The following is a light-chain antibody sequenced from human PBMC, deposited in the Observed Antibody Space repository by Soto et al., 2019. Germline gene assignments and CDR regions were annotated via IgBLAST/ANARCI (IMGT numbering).Light chain of an antibody. J-gene: IGKJ2*01. CDR1: QSVSSN. CDR2: GAS. Sequence: EIVMTQSPATLSVSPGERATLSCRASQSVSSNLAWYQQKPGQAPRLLIYGASTRATGIPARFSGSGSGTEFTLTISGLQAEDFAVYYCQQHNNRPVTFGQGTKLEIK. V-gene: IGKV3-15*01. CDR3: QQHNNRPVT.